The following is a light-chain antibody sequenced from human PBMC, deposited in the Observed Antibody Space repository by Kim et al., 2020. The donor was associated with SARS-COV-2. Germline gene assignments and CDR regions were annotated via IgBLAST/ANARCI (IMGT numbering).Light chain of an antibody. Sequence: QTATSACSGGSSNIGSDTVNWYQHLPGTAPKLLIYSNYQRPSGVPDRFSGSKSGTSASLAISGLQSGDEADYYCATWDDSLNGPYVFGTGTKVTVL. CDR3: ATWDDSLNGPYV. V-gene: IGLV1-44*01. J-gene: IGLJ1*01. CDR2: SNY. CDR1: SSNIGSDT.